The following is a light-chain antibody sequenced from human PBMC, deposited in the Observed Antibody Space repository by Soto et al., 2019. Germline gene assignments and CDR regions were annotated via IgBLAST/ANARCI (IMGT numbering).Light chain of an antibody. CDR2: DAS. Sequence: DIQIPQSPSSLFASIGDRVTITCQATQDINIYLNWYQQKPGKAPNLLIYDASNLEIGVPSRFSGSGSGTHFTFTISSLQTEDIGTYYCQQYDILPITFGRGTRLEIK. CDR1: QDINIY. CDR3: QQYDILPIT. J-gene: IGKJ5*01. V-gene: IGKV1-33*01.